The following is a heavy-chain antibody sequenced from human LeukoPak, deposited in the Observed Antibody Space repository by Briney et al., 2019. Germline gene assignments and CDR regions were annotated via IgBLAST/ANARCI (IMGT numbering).Heavy chain of an antibody. V-gene: IGHV3-9*01. CDR1: GFTFDDYA. CDR2: ISWNSGSI. Sequence: PGGSLRLSCAASGFTFDDYAMHWVRQAPGKGLEWVSGISWNSGSIGYADSVKGRFTISRDNAKNSLYLQMNSLRVEDTAVYYCVRSWGVSAAYFGYWGQGTLVPVSS. CDR3: VRSWGVSAAYFGY. J-gene: IGHJ4*02. D-gene: IGHD2-2*01.